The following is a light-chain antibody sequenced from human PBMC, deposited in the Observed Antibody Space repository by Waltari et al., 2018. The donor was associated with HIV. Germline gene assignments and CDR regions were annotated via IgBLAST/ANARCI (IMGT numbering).Light chain of an antibody. CDR3: AAWDDSLNGPYV. CDR2: SSN. Sequence: QSVLTQPPSASATPGQRVTISCSGSSSNIGSNTVNWHQQLPGTAPKLLIYSSNQRPSGVPDRFSGSKAGTSASLAISGLQSEDEADYYCAAWDDSLNGPYVFGTGTKVTVL. CDR1: SSNIGSNT. J-gene: IGLJ1*01. V-gene: IGLV1-44*01.